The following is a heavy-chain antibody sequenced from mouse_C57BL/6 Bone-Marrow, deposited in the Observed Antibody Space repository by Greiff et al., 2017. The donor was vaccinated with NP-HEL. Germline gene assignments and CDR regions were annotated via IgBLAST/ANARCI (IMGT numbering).Heavy chain of an antibody. Sequence: AASGFTFSDYYMYWVRQTPEKRLEWVAYISNGGGSTYYPDTVKGRFTISRDNAKNTLYLQMSRLKSEDTAMYYCARTGDWYFDVWGTGTTVTVSS. J-gene: IGHJ1*03. CDR2: ISNGGGST. V-gene: IGHV5-12*01. CDR1: GFTFSDYY. CDR3: ARTGDWYFDV.